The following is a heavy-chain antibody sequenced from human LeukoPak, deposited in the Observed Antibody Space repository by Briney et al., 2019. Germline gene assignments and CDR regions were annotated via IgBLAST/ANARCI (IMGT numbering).Heavy chain of an antibody. V-gene: IGHV3-30*18. CDR2: MSYDGNHK. CDR3: AKYGPSMTTVTTDFDY. CDR1: GFTFSHYG. J-gene: IGHJ4*02. Sequence: PGGSLRLSCAATGFTFSHYGIHWVRQAPGKGLEWVAVMSYDGNHKLYADSVKGRFIVSRNNSKNTLYLQMNSLRAEDTAVYYCAKYGPSMTTVTTDFDYWGQGTLVTASS. D-gene: IGHD4-11*01.